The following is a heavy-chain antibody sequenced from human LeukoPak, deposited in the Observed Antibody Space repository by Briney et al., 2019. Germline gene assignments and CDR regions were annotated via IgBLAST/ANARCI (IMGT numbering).Heavy chain of an antibody. CDR1: GFTFRVYE. CDR2: ISGRGDTI. Sequence: GGSLRLSCAASGFTFRVYEMQWVRQAPGKGLEWVSYISGRGDTIYYAYSVKGRFTISRDNARNSLYLQMNSLRSEDTALYYCARGDYYGSQNYTYDIWCQGTMVTVSS. D-gene: IGHD3-10*01. V-gene: IGHV3-48*03. CDR3: ARGDYYGSQNYTYDI. J-gene: IGHJ3*02.